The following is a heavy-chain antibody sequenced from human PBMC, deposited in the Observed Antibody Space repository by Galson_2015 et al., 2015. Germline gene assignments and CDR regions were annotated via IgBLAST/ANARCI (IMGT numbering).Heavy chain of an antibody. D-gene: IGHD2-2*01. J-gene: IGHJ6*02. CDR1: GGTFSSYA. CDR3: AIPNALYCSSTSCYGRYGMDV. V-gene: IGHV1-69*13. Sequence: SVKVSCKASGGTFSSYAISWARQAPGQGLEWMGGIIPIFGTANYEQKFQGRVTITADESTSTAYMELSSLRSEDTAVYYCAIPNALYCSSTSCYGRYGMDVWGQGTTVTVSS. CDR2: IIPIFGTA.